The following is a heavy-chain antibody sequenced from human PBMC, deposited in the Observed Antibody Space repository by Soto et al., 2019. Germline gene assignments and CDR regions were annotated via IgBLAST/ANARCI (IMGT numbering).Heavy chain of an antibody. CDR3: ARLMTTVSTTAYYYYSYMDD. CDR2: INHSGST. J-gene: IGHJ6*03. CDR1: GGSFSGYY. Sequence: PSETLSLTCAVYGGSFSGYYWSWIRQPPGKGLEWIGEINHSGSTNYNPSLKSRVTISVDTSKNQFSLKLSSVTAADTAVYYCARLMTTVSTTAYYYYSYMDDWGKGTTVTVSS. V-gene: IGHV4-34*01. D-gene: IGHD4-4*01.